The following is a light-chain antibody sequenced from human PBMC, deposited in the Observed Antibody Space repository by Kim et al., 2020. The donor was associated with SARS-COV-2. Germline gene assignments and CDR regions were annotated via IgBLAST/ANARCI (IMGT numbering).Light chain of an antibody. CDR2: DAS. CDR1: QNARFW. J-gene: IGKJ1*01. V-gene: IGKV1-5*01. CDR3: QQYNTFPRT. Sequence: ASVGDRVTITCRASQNARFWLAWYQQRPGKAPKVLIFDASSLGSGVPSRFSGSGSGTEFTLTIRGLQPDDFATYYCQQYNTFPRTFGQGTKVDIK.